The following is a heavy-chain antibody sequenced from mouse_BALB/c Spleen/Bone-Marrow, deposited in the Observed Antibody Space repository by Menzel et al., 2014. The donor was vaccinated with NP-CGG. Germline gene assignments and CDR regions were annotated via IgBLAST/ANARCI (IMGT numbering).Heavy chain of an antibody. D-gene: IGHD1-1*01. CDR1: GFNIKDTY. CDR2: IDPANGNT. J-gene: IGHJ3*01. V-gene: IGHV14-3*02. CDR3: ASYYYGSSLFAY. Sequence: EVQGVESGAELVKPGASVKLSCTASGFNIKDTYMHWVKQRPEQGLEWIGRIDPANGNTKYDPKFQGKATITADTSSNTAYLQLSILTSEDTAVYYCASYYYGSSLFAYWGQGTLVTVSA.